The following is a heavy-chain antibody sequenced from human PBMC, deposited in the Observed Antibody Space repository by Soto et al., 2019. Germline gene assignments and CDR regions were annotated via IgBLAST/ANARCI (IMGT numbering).Heavy chain of an antibody. CDR3: AFDMNTGVVYFAN. D-gene: IGHD3-3*01. CDR1: GGTFSTYT. Sequence: QVLLVQSGAEVKRPGSSVKVSCKVSGGTFSTYTISWVRQAPGQGLEWMGRIIPMFGLPNHAQKFQGRVTITAEKATHTSCLEMTGLTSEDTAVYYCAFDMNTGVVYFANWGQGPLVTASS. CDR2: IIPMFGLP. J-gene: IGHJ4*02. V-gene: IGHV1-69*02.